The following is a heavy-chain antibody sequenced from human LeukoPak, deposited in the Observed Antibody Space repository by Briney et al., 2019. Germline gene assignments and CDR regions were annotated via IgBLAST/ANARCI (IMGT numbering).Heavy chain of an antibody. D-gene: IGHD2-21*02. CDR2: IIPIFGTA. V-gene: IGHV1-69*05. CDR1: GGTFSSYA. J-gene: IGHJ6*03. Sequence: GASVKVSCKASGGTFSSYAISWVRQAPGQGLEWMGGIIPIFGTANYAQKFQGRVTITTDESTSTAYMELGSLRSEDTAVYYCARQAVTGRRDYMDVWGKGTTVTVSS. CDR3: ARQAVTGRRDYMDV.